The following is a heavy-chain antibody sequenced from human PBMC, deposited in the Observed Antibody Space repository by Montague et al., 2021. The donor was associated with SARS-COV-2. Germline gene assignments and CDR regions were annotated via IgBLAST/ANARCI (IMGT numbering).Heavy chain of an antibody. CDR3: AHRIARHYDTSAYLWCPFDF. V-gene: IGHV2-5*02. J-gene: IGHJ4*02. Sequence: PELVTPTQTLTLTYTFSGFSLSTTGVGVGWIRPPPGKALEWLALIYWDDDKRYSPSLKSRLTITKDTSKNQAVLTMTYMDPVDTATYYCAHRIARHYDTSAYLWCPFDFWGQGTLVTVSS. CDR1: GFSLSTTGVG. CDR2: IYWDDDK. D-gene: IGHD3-22*01.